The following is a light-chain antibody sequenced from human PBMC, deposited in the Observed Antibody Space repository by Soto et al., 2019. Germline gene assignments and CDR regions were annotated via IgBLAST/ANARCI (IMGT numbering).Light chain of an antibody. CDR2: GAS. CDR3: KQYNNWYS. CDR1: QSVSND. Sequence: EIVMTQSPATLSVSPGERATLSCRASQSVSNDLAWYQQKPGKAPRVLVYGASTTATGVPARFSGSGSGTEFTLTILSLQSEDSAVYYCKQYNNWYSFGQGTKLEIK. V-gene: IGKV3-15*01. J-gene: IGKJ2*03.